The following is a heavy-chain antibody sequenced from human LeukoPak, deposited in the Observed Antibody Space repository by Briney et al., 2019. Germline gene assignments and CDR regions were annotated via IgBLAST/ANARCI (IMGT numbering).Heavy chain of an antibody. Sequence: GRSLRLSCAASGFTFSSYAMHWGRQAPGKGLEWVASISYDGNIKYYADSVKGRFTISRDNYRKTLFLQMSSLKIDRKSVLYCARNVGGFVGATPLDYWGQGTLITVSS. CDR1: GFTFSSYA. CDR2: ISYDGNIK. CDR3: ARNVGGFVGATPLDY. V-gene: IGHV3-30*04. D-gene: IGHD1-26*01. J-gene: IGHJ4*02.